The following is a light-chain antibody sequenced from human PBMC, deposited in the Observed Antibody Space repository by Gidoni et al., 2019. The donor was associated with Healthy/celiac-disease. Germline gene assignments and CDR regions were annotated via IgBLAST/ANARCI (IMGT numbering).Light chain of an antibody. V-gene: IGKV1-13*02. CDR1: QGISSA. J-gene: IGKJ5*01. Sequence: GDRVTITCRASQGISSALAWYQQKPGKAPKPLIYDASSLDGGVPSRFSGSGSGTDFTLTISSLQPEDFATYYCQQFNSYPLFGQGTRLEIK. CDR3: QQFNSYPL. CDR2: DAS.